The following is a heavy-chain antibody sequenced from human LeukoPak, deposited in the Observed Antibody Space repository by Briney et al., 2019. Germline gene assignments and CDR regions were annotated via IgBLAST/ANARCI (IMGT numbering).Heavy chain of an antibody. V-gene: IGHV3-48*04. CDR1: GFTFTSFA. J-gene: IGHJ6*02. CDR3: ARDEVERATTNVYYYYGMDV. CDR2: ISSSGSTI. Sequence: GGSLRLSCAASGFTFTSFAMSWVRQAPGKGLEWVSYISSSGSTIYYADSVKGRFTISRDNAKNSLYLQMNSLRAEDTAVYYCARDEVERATTNVYYYYGMDVWGQGTTVTVSS. D-gene: IGHD5-24*01.